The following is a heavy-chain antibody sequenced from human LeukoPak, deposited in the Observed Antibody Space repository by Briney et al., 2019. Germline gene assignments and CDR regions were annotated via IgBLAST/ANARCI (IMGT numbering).Heavy chain of an antibody. D-gene: IGHD3-10*01. CDR3: ARDRITMVRGANGSWFDP. CDR2: INPNSGGT. J-gene: IGHJ5*02. Sequence: GASVKVCCKAAGYTFTGYYMHWVRQAPGQGLEWMGWINPNSGGTNYAQKVQGRVTMTRDTAISTAYMELSRLRSAATAVYYCARDRITMVRGANGSWFDPWGQGTLVTVSS. V-gene: IGHV1-2*02. CDR1: GYTFTGYY.